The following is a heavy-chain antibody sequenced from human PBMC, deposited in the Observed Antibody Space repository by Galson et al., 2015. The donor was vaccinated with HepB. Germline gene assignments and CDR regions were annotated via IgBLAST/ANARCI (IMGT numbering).Heavy chain of an antibody. CDR2: ISGSGGST. Sequence: SLRLSCAASGFTFSSYAMSWVRQAPGKGLEWVSAISGSGGSTYYADSVKGRFTISRDNSKNTLYLQMNSLRAEDTAVYYCARNYDSSGYYLINFFDYWGQGTLVTVSS. J-gene: IGHJ4*02. CDR3: ARNYDSSGYYLINFFDY. D-gene: IGHD3-22*01. CDR1: GFTFSSYA. V-gene: IGHV3-23*01.